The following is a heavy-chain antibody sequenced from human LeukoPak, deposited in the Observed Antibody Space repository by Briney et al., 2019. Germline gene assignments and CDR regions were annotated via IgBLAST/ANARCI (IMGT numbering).Heavy chain of an antibody. CDR3: ARDDGYNSATHDAFDI. CDR1: GGSISSSSYY. CDR2: IYYSGST. D-gene: IGHD5-24*01. Sequence: ETLSLTCTVSGGSISSSSYYWGWIRQPPGKGLEWVGGIYYSGSTYYNPSLKSRVTISVDTSKNQFSLKLSSVTAADTAVYYCARDDGYNSATHDAFDIWGQGTMVTVSS. J-gene: IGHJ3*02. V-gene: IGHV4-39*07.